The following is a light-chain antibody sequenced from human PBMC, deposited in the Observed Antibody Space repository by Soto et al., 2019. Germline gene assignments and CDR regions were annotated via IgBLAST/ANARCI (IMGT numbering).Light chain of an antibody. Sequence: QSVLTQPRSLSGSPGQSVTISCTGTSSDIGAYNDVSWYQHHPDKAPKLMIYDVTYRPSGVPNRFSGSKSGNSAALNISELQAEDEADYYCCSYADRSTSGFGRGTKLTVL. CDR2: DVT. V-gene: IGLV2-11*01. CDR3: CSYADRSTSG. J-gene: IGLJ3*02. CDR1: SSDIGAYND.